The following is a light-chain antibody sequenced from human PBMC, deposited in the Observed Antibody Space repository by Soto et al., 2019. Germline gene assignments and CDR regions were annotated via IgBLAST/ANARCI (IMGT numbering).Light chain of an antibody. J-gene: IGLJ3*02. CDR3: SSYTTSNTWV. V-gene: IGLV2-14*01. CDR1: SGDVGHYNF. CDR2: DVN. Sequence: QSALTQPASVSGSPGQPITISCTGTSGDVGHYNFVSWYQQYPDKAPKLMIYDVNKRPSGIADRFSGSKSGNTASLTISGLQAENEADYYCSSYTTSNTWVFGGGTKVTVL.